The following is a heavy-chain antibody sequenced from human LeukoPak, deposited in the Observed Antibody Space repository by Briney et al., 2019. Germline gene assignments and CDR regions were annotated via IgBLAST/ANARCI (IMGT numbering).Heavy chain of an antibody. V-gene: IGHV3-30*02. J-gene: IGHJ3*02. D-gene: IGHD2-2*02. CDR1: GFTFSSYG. Sequence: GGSLRLSCAASGFTFSSYGMHWVRQAPGKGLEWVAFIRYDGSNKYYADSVKGRFTISRDNSKNTLYLQMNSLRAEDTAVYYCAKDMSDIVVVPAAIPNGGAFDIWGQGTMVTVSS. CDR2: IRYDGSNK. CDR3: AKDMSDIVVVPAAIPNGGAFDI.